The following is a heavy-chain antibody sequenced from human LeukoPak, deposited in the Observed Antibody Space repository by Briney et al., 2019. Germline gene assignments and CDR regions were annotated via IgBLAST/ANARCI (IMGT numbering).Heavy chain of an antibody. CDR1: GFTFSCYG. CDR2: VSSDGRNK. CDR3: VKGYSGYNYGFDI. D-gene: IGHD5-12*01. V-gene: IGHV3-30*18. J-gene: IGHJ3*02. Sequence: PGGSLSLSCAACGFTFSCYGLHWVRQAPGKGVEWGAVVSSDGRNKYYVDTVEGRFSNSRDNSKNALYLQMDGLRAEDRAVYYCVKGYSGYNYGFDIWGQGTMVTVSS.